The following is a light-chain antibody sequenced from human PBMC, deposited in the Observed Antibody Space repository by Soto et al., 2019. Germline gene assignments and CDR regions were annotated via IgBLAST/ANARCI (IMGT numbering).Light chain of an antibody. CDR2: RAS. J-gene: IGKJ3*01. CDR3: QQYDSSFFT. CDR1: QSVASSY. V-gene: IGKV3-20*01. Sequence: IVLTQSPGTLSLSPGQRATVSCRASQSVASSYLTWYQQKPGQAPRLLIYRASTRASGVPDRFSGSGSGTAFTLTISRLEPEDSAVYYCQQYDSSFFTFGPGTKVEIK.